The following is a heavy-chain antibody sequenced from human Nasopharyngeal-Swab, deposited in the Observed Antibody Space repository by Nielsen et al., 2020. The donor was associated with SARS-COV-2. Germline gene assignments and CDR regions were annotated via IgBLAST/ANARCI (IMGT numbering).Heavy chain of an antibody. Sequence: RQAPGKGLERIGYIYYSGSTYYNPSLKSRVTISVDTSKNQFSLKLSSVTAADTAVYYCARNWRSGSMDVWGKGTTVTVSS. D-gene: IGHD3-10*01. CDR2: IYYSGST. J-gene: IGHJ6*03. CDR3: ARNWRSGSMDV. V-gene: IGHV4-31*02.